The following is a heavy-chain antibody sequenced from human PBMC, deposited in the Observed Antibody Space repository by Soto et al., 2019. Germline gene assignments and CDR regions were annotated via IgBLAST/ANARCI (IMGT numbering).Heavy chain of an antibody. J-gene: IGHJ4*02. CDR2: ISYDGSNK. CDR3: AKEGYSSSSPAFDY. V-gene: IGHV3-30*18. D-gene: IGHD6-6*01. Sequence: QVQLVESGGGVVQTGRSLRLSCAASGFTFSSYGMHWVRQAPGKGLEWVAVISYDGSNKYYADSVKGRFTISRDNSKNTLYLQLNSLRAEDTAVNYCAKEGYSSSSPAFDYWGQGTLVTVSS. CDR1: GFTFSSYG.